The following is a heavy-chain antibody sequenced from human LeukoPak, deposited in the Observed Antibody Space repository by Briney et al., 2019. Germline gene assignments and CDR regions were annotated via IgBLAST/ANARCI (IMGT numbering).Heavy chain of an antibody. D-gene: IGHD2-15*01. CDR3: ARVGYCRGGSCYSAGNFDY. J-gene: IGHJ4*02. CDR2: ISAYNGNT. Sequence: ASVKVSCKASGYTSTSYGISWVRQAPGQGLEWMGWISAYNGNTNYAQKLQGRVTMTTDTSTSTAYMELRSLRSDDTAVYYCARVGYCRGGSCYSAGNFDYWGQGTLVTVSS. CDR1: GYTSTSYG. V-gene: IGHV1-18*01.